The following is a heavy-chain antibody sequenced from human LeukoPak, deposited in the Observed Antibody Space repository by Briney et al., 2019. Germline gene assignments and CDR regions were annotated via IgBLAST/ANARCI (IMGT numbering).Heavy chain of an antibody. CDR1: GFTFSNFW. D-gene: IGHD5-18*01. CDR3: AKDTGYSYGYRFDY. Sequence: SGGSLRLSCAASGFTFSNFWMSWVRQAPGKGLEWVANINQDGSEKNYVDSVKGRFTISRDSAKNSLYLQMNSLRAEDTALYYCAKDTGYSYGYRFDYWGQGTLVTVSS. V-gene: IGHV3-7*03. CDR2: INQDGSEK. J-gene: IGHJ4*02.